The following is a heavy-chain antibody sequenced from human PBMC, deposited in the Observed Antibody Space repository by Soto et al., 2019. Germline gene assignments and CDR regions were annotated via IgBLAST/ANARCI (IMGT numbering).Heavy chain of an antibody. CDR3: AKYTASTWSLADC. V-gene: IGHV3-23*01. J-gene: IGHJ4*02. Sequence: SQGLSSTASGLNFRTPAMNWVGQVPGKGLESVSAISGSGGSTYYADSVKGRFTISRDNSKNTLYLQMNSLRAEDTAVDYCAKYTASTWSLADCWGQGTLVTVSS. CDR2: ISGSGGST. D-gene: IGHD6-13*01. CDR1: GLNFRTPA.